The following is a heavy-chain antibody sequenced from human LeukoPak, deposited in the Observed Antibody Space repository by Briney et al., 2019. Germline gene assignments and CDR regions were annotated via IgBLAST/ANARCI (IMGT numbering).Heavy chain of an antibody. Sequence: NSSETLSLTCTVSGGSISSGDYYWSWIRQPPGKGLEWIGYIYYSGSTYYNPSLKSRVTISVDTSKNQFSLKLSSVTAADTAVYYCARSITMVRGVIRDYWGQGTLVTVSS. CDR3: ARSITMVRGVIRDY. D-gene: IGHD3-10*01. V-gene: IGHV4-30-4*08. CDR1: GGSISSGDYY. J-gene: IGHJ4*02. CDR2: IYYSGST.